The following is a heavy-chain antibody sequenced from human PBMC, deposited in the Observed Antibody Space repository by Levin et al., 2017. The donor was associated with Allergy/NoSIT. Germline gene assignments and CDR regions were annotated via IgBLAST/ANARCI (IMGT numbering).Heavy chain of an antibody. CDR1: GGSISSNTYH. CDR2: LHRDGTT. V-gene: IGHV4-39*07. Sequence: SETLSLTCTVSGGSISSNTYHWGWIRQAPGKGLEWVGSLHRDGTTYYNPSLQSRVTISVDTSKNQFSLTLSSATAADTAVYYCARDPSCSDGVCYFFDYWGRGTLVTVSS. J-gene: IGHJ4*02. CDR3: ARDPSCSDGVCYFFDY. D-gene: IGHD2-8*01.